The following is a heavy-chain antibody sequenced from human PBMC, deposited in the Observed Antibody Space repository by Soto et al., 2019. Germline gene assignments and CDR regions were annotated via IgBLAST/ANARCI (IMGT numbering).Heavy chain of an antibody. CDR1: GFTFSSYA. V-gene: IGHV3-64D*06. Sequence: WGSLRLSCSASGFTFSSYAMHWVRQAPGKGLEYVSAISSNGGSTYYADSVKGRFTISRDNSKNTLYPQMSSLRAEDTAVYYCVKDSGYSSGWGRYYYGMDVWGQGTTVTVSS. CDR2: ISSNGGST. D-gene: IGHD6-19*01. J-gene: IGHJ6*02. CDR3: VKDSGYSSGWGRYYYGMDV.